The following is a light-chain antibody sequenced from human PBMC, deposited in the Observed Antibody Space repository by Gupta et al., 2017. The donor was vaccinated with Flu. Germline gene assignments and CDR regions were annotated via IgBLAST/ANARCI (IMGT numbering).Light chain of an antibody. CDR2: ENN. V-gene: IGLV1-51*02. CDR1: SSNIGDVY. J-gene: IGLJ3*02. Sequence: SCSGSSSNIGDVYVSWYQQLPGTAPKLLIYENNKRPSGIPDRFSGSRSETSATLVITGLLTGDEAEYYCGTWDSRLSGRVFGGGTPLTVL. CDR3: GTWDSRLSGRV.